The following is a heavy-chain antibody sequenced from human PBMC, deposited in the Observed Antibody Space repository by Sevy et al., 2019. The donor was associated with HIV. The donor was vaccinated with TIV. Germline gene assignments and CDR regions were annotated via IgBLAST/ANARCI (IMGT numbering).Heavy chain of an antibody. CDR3: TRGYYYDSSGYSDY. CDR2: IRSKDYGGAT. V-gene: IGHV3-49*03. J-gene: IGHJ4*02. CDR1: GFTFGDYA. D-gene: IGHD3-22*01. Sequence: GGSLRPSCTGSGFTFGDYAMSWFRQAPGMGLEWVGFIRSKDYGGATEYAASVKGRFTISRDDSKSIADMQMNGLKTEDTAVYSCTRGYYYDSSGYSDYWGQGTLVTVSS.